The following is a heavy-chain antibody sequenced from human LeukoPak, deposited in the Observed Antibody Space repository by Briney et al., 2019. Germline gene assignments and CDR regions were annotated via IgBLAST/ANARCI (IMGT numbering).Heavy chain of an antibody. CDR2: IGGGGVST. V-gene: IGHV3-23*01. D-gene: IGHD3-16*01. CDR1: GFTFSSYA. J-gene: IGHJ4*02. CDR3: AKVPRGGVINYYFDY. Sequence: QPGGSLRLSCAASGFTFSSYAMSWVRQAPGKGLEWVSAIGGGGVSTYYADSVKGRFTISRDNSKNTLYLQMNSLRVEDTALYYCAKVPRGGVINYYFDYWGQGTLVTVSS.